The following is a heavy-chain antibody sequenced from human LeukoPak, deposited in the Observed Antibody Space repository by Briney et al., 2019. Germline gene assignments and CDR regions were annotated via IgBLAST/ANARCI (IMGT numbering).Heavy chain of an antibody. CDR3: ARPSAYSPDGFDV. Sequence: GGSLRLSCAASTFTFSDYSMNWVRQAPGKGLEWVSSISSSSTNIYYADSVRGRFTISRDNAKKSLYLQMNSLRAEDTAVYYCARPSAYSPDGFDVWGQGTMVTISS. CDR1: TFTFSDYS. D-gene: IGHD1-26*01. V-gene: IGHV3-21*01. CDR2: ISSSSTNI. J-gene: IGHJ3*01.